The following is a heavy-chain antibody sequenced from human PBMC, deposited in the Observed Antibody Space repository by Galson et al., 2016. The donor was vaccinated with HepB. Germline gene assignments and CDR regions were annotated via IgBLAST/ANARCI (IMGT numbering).Heavy chain of an antibody. CDR1: GFTFNTFD. Sequence: SLRLSCAASGFTFNTFDMNWVRQAPGKGLEWVSYISSSSSAIYYADSVKGRFTISRDNAKNSLYLQINSLRDEDTAVYYCSPFPFFGYWGQGTLVTVSS. CDR2: ISSSSSAI. V-gene: IGHV3-48*02. CDR3: SPFPFFGY. J-gene: IGHJ4*02.